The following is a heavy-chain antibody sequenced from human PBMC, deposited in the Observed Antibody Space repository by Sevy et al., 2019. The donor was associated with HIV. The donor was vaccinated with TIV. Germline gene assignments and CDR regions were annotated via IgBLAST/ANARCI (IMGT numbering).Heavy chain of an antibody. V-gene: IGHV4-59*01. Sequence: SETLSLTCTVSGGSISTYYWSWIRQPPGKGLEYIGYIYYTGSINYNPSLKSRVTISVDTSKNQFSLNLRSVTAVDTAVYYCARAPPVRSGDDSLNWFDPWGQGTLVTVSS. CDR3: ARAPPVRSGDDSLNWFDP. D-gene: IGHD5-12*01. CDR1: GGSISTYY. J-gene: IGHJ5*02. CDR2: IYYTGSI.